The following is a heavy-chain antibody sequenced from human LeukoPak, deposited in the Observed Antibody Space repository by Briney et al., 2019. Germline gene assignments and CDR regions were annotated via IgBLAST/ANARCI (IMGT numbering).Heavy chain of an antibody. CDR3: ARAPLYRGHAGWFDP. V-gene: IGHV4-31*03. J-gene: IGHJ5*02. CDR2: IFYSGST. D-gene: IGHD3-10*01. CDR1: GGSISSGSYY. Sequence: SQTLSLTCTVSGGSISSGSYYWSWIRQHPGKGLEWIGYIFYSGSTYYNPSLKSRVTISVDTSKNQFSLKLSSVTAADTAGYYCARAPLYRGHAGWFDPRGQGTLGNGPS.